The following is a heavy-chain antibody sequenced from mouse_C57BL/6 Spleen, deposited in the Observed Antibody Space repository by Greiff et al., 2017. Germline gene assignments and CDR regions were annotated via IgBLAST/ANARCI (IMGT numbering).Heavy chain of an antibody. CDR2: IRSKSNNYAT. CDR1: GFSFNTYA. Sequence: EVQRVESGGGLVQPKGSLKLSCAASGFSFNTYAMNWVRQAPGKGLEWVARIRSKSNNYATYYADSVKDRFTISRDDSESMLYLQMNNLKTEDTAMYYCVSQGVLGRNYAMDYWGQGTSVTVSS. J-gene: IGHJ4*01. V-gene: IGHV10-1*01. D-gene: IGHD4-1*01. CDR3: VSQGVLGRNYAMDY.